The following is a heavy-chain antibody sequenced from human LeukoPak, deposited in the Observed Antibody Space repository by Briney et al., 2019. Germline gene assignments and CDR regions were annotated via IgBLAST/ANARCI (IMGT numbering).Heavy chain of an antibody. CDR2: MNPNSGNT. D-gene: IGHD6-13*01. V-gene: IGHV1-8*01. Sequence: ASVKVSCKASGYTFTSYDINWVRQATGQGLEWMGWMNPNSGNTGYAQKFQGRVTMTRNTSISTAYMELSSLRSEDTAVYYCARRRYSSSWYVWFDPWGQGTLVTASS. CDR3: ARRRYSSSWYVWFDP. J-gene: IGHJ5*02. CDR1: GYTFTSYD.